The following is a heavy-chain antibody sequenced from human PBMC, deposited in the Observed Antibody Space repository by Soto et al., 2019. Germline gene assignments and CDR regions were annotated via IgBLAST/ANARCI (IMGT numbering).Heavy chain of an antibody. Sequence: TLSLRCAVCGGYLVSGCYSWSWIRQPPGKGLEWIGTAYPRGSNYYDPSLKSRVTISLDLSKNQFSLNLNSVTAADTAVYYCARVAGSGWYDAWGQGTLGTVSS. CDR3: ARVAGSGWYDA. D-gene: IGHD6-19*01. CDR1: GGYLVSGCYS. V-gene: IGHV4-30-2*01. J-gene: IGHJ5*02. CDR2: AYPRGSN.